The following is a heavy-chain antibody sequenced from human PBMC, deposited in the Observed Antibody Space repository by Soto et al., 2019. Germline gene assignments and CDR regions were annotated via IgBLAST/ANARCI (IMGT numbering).Heavy chain of an antibody. J-gene: IGHJ6*03. V-gene: IGHV4-59*08. D-gene: IGHD4-17*01. Sequence: PSETLSLTCTVSGGSISSYYWSWIRQPPGKGLEWIGYIYYSGSTNYNPSLKSRVTISVDTSKNQFSLKLSSVTAADTAVYYCAGPSGGDYDDYYHYYYMDVWGKGTTVTVSS. CDR3: AGPSGGDYDDYYHYYYMDV. CDR1: GGSISSYY. CDR2: IYYSGST.